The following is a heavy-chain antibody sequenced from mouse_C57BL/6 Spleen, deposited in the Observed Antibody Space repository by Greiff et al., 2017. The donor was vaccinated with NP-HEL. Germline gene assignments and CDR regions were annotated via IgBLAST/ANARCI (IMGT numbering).Heavy chain of an antibody. Sequence: VQLQQSGPELVKPGASVKISCKASGYTFTDYYMNWVKQSHGKSLEWIGDINPNNGGTSYNQKFKGKATLTVDKSSSTAYMELRSLTSEDSAVYYCARERDYYGSSPFDYWGQGTTLTVSS. J-gene: IGHJ2*01. CDR3: ARERDYYGSSPFDY. CDR1: GYTFTDYY. D-gene: IGHD1-1*01. CDR2: INPNNGGT. V-gene: IGHV1-26*01.